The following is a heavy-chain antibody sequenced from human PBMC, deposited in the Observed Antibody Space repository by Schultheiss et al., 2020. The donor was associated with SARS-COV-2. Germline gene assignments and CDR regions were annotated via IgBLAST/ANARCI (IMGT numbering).Heavy chain of an antibody. J-gene: IGHJ4*02. CDR3: AKNSSDSSGYHIDY. V-gene: IGHV3-33*06. CDR1: GFTFSSYG. Sequence: GGSLRLSCAASGFTFSSYGMHWVRQAPGKGLEWVAVIWYDGSNKYCADSVKGRFTISRDNSKNTLYLQMNSLRAEDTAVYYCAKNSSDSSGYHIDYWGQGTLVTVSS. D-gene: IGHD3-22*01. CDR2: IWYDGSNK.